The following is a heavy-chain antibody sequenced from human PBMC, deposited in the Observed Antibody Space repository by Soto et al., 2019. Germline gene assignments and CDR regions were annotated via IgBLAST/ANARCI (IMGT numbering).Heavy chain of an antibody. CDR1: GDTFTSYY. CDR2: INPHGGST. D-gene: IGHD3-3*01. J-gene: IGHJ5*02. Sequence: ASVKVSCKAPGDTFTSYYLNWVRQAPGQGLEWMGVINPHGGSTKYAQKFQGRITMTRGTSRSTVYMELSSLRSDDTAIYYCARSSGGNFGIIIEGSNWFDPWGQGTPVIVSS. CDR3: ARSSGGNFGIIIEGSNWFDP. V-gene: IGHV1-46*01.